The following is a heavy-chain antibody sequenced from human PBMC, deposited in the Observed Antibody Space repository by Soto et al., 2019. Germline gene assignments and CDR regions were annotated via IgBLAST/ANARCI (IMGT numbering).Heavy chain of an antibody. CDR2: IWHDGSNK. Sequence: QVQLVESGGGVVQPGRSLRLSCAASGFTFSSYGMHWVRQAPGKGLEWVAVIWHDGSNKYYADSVKGRFTISRDNSKNTLYLHMNSLMAVDTAVYYCARDSSGSLPIWGQGTMVTVSS. J-gene: IGHJ3*02. D-gene: IGHD3-22*01. CDR3: ARDSSGSLPI. CDR1: GFTFSSYG. V-gene: IGHV3-33*01.